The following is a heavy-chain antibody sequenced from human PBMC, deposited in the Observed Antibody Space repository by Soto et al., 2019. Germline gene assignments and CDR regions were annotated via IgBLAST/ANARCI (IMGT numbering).Heavy chain of an antibody. D-gene: IGHD2-2*01. J-gene: IGHJ5*02. V-gene: IGHV4-30-2*01. CDR2: IYHSGST. CDR3: ARVSGGEYQNWFDP. CDR1: GGSISSGGYS. Sequence: PSETLSLTCAVSGGSISSGGYSWSWIRQPPGKGLEWIGYIYHSGSTYYNPSLKSRVTISVDRSKNQFSLKLSSVTAADTAVYYCARVSGGEYQNWFDPWGQGTLVTVSS.